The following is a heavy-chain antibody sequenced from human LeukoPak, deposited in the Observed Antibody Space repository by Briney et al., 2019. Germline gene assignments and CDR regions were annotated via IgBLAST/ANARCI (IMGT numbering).Heavy chain of an antibody. CDR2: INPNSGGT. V-gene: IGHV1-2*02. J-gene: IGHJ6*03. CDR3: ARGPERGWLYYMDV. Sequence: ASVKVSCKASGYTFTGYYMHWVRQAPGQGLEWMGWINPNSGGTNYAQKFQGRVTMTRDTSISTAYMELSRLRSDDTAVYYCARGPERGWLYYMDVWGKGTTVTVSS. CDR1: GYTFTGYY. D-gene: IGHD6-19*01.